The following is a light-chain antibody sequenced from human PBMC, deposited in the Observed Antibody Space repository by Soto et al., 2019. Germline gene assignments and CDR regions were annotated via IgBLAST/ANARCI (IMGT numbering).Light chain of an antibody. CDR1: SSDIGAYNY. J-gene: IGLJ1*01. CDR3: SAYAGSNNFV. Sequence: QSALTQPASVSGSPGQSITISCTGTSSDIGAYNYVSWYQQHPGKAPKLMIYEVSHRPSGVSNRFSGSKSGNTASLTISGLQAEDEADYYCSAYAGSNNFVFGSGTKVTVL. CDR2: EVS. V-gene: IGLV2-14*01.